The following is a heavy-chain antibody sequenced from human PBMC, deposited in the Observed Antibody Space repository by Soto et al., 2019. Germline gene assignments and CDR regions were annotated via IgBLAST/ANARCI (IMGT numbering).Heavy chain of an antibody. CDR2: IYYSGST. Sequence: KPSETLSLTCTVSGGSISSSSYYWGWIRQPPGKGLEWIGSIYYSGSTYYNPSLKSRVTISVDTSKNQFSLKLSSVTAADTAVYYWARHYDDDYVWGSYSGRHNTQNYW. CDR1: GGSISSSSYY. J-gene: IGHJ4*01. V-gene: IGHV4-39*01. CDR3: ARHYDDDYVWGSYSGRHNTQNY. D-gene: IGHD3-16*01.